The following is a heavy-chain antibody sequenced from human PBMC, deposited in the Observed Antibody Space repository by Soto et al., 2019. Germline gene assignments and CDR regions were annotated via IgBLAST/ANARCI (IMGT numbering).Heavy chain of an antibody. CDR3: AREDSAAKYYYYGMDV. CDR2: TYYRSKWYN. V-gene: IGHV6-1*01. J-gene: IGHJ6*02. CDR1: GDSVSSNSAA. Sequence: PSQTLSLTCAISGDSVSSNSAAWNWIRQSPSRVLEWLGRTYYRSKWYNDYAVSVKSRITINPDTSKNQFSLQLNSVTPEDTAVYYCAREDSAAKYYYYGMDVWGQGTTVTVSS. D-gene: IGHD4-4*01.